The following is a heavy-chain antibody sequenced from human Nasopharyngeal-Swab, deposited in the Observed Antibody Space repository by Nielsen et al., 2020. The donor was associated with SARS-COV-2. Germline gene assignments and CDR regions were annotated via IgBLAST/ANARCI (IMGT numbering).Heavy chain of an antibody. CDR2: INRNSGGT. V-gene: IGHV1-2*04. CDR1: GYTFTGYY. J-gene: IGHJ6*02. D-gene: IGHD6-19*01. Sequence: ASVKVSCKASGYTFTGYYMHWVRQAPGQGLEWMGWINRNSGGTNYAQKFQGWVTMTRDTSISTAYMELSRLRSDDTAVYYCARGGYSSGWPDRYGMDVWGQGTTVTVSS. CDR3: ARGGYSSGWPDRYGMDV.